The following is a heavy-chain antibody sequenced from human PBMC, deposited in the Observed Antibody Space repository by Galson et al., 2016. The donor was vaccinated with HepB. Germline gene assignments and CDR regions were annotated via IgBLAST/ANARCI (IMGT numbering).Heavy chain of an antibody. D-gene: IGHD3-22*01. CDR1: GFTFSNYW. V-gene: IGHV3-7*03. CDR3: VRDRNYYRSNRWYDVFDI. Sequence: SLRLSCAASGFTFSNYWMTWVRQAPGKGLEWVANIKGDGNKENYVDSVEGRFSISRDNAKNSLYLHMNSLRAEDTAVYYCVRDRNYYRSNRWYDVFDIWGQGRLVTVSS. CDR2: IKGDGNKE. J-gene: IGHJ3*02.